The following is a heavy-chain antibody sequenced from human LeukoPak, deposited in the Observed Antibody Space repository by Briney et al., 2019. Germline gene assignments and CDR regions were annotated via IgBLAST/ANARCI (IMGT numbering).Heavy chain of an antibody. CDR2: IYYSGST. CDR3: ARDDSNYYDSSGFDH. V-gene: IGHV4-39*07. Sequence: PSETLSLTCTVSGGSISSRSHYWGWIRQPPGKGLEWLGSIYYSGSTSYNPSLKRRVTISVDTSKNQFSLKLSSVTTADTAVYYCARDDSNYYDSSGFDHWGQGTLVTVSS. D-gene: IGHD3-22*01. CDR1: GGSISSRSHY. J-gene: IGHJ4*02.